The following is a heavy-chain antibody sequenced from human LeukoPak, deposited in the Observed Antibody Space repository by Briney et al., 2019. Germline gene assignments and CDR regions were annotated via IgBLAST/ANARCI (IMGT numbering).Heavy chain of an antibody. CDR1: GGSISSYH. J-gene: IGHJ6*02. V-gene: IGHV4-59*01. Sequence: SETLSLTCTVSGGSISSYHWSWIRQPPGKGLEWIGYIYYSGSTNYNPSLKSRVTISVDTSKNQFSLKLSSVTAADTAVCYCASLAAIGYCSSTSCRDNMDVWGQGTTVTVSS. D-gene: IGHD2-2*01. CDR2: IYYSGST. CDR3: ASLAAIGYCSSTSCRDNMDV.